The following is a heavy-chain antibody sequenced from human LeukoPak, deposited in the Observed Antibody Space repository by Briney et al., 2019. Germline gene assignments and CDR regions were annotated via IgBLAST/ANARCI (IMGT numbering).Heavy chain of an antibody. CDR1: GGSFSGYY. CDR2: IYYTGST. Sequence: ASETLSLTCAVYGGSFSGYYWSWIRQPPGKGLEWLGYIYYTGSTNYNPSLESRVTISVDTPKNQFSLRMTSVTAADTAVYYCARGYGVVISTPYYYGMDVWGQGTTVTVSS. J-gene: IGHJ6*02. D-gene: IGHD3-3*01. V-gene: IGHV4-59*01. CDR3: ARGYGVVISTPYYYGMDV.